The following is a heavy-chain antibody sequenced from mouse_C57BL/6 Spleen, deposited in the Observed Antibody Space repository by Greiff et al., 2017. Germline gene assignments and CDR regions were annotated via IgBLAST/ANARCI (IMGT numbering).Heavy chain of an antibody. Sequence: QVQLQQSGAELARPGASVKLSCKASGYTFTSYGISWVKQRTGQGLEWIGEIYPRSGNTYYNVKFKGKATLTADKSSSTAYMELRSLTSEDSAVYFCARERDYEVDYWGQGTTLTVSS. CDR3: ARERDYEVDY. CDR1: GYTFTSYG. V-gene: IGHV1-81*01. D-gene: IGHD2-4*01. CDR2: IYPRSGNT. J-gene: IGHJ2*01.